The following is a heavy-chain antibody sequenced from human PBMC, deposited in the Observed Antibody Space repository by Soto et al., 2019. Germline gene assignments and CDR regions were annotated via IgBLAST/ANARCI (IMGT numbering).Heavy chain of an antibody. D-gene: IGHD2-15*01. V-gene: IGHV4-59*01. CDR2: IYYSGST. CDR1: GVSIISYY. J-gene: IGHJ4*02. CDR3: AIFVVSATTQYYFYY. Sequence: SETLSLTCTVSGVSIISYYWSWILQPPWKGLEWIGYIYYSGSTNYNPSLKSGVTISVDTSKNQFSLKLSSVTAADTAVYYCAIFVVSATTQYYFYYSGKGTLVIVYS.